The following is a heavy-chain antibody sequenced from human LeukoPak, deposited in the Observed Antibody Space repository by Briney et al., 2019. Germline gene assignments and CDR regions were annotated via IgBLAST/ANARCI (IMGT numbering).Heavy chain of an antibody. V-gene: IGHV1-69*04. CDR1: GYTFTSYD. J-gene: IGHJ4*02. CDR2: ILPIVDIA. CDR3: ARTTRNLLEY. Sequence: ASVKVSCKASGYTFTSYDISWVRQAPGQGLEWMGRILPIVDIANYAQKFQGRVTITADKSTSTAYMELSSLRSEDTAVYYCARTTRNLLEYWGQGTLVTVSS. D-gene: IGHD1-14*01.